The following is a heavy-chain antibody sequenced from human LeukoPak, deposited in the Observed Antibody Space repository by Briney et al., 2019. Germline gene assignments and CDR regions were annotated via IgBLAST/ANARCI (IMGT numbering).Heavy chain of an antibody. Sequence: PGGSLRLSCVASGFTVSSNYMSWVRQAPGKGLEWVSVIFSGGTIYYADSVKGRFTISRDNSKNTVYLQMNNLRAEDTAVYYCARATLDNWGQGTLVTVSS. CDR2: IFSGGTI. V-gene: IGHV3-53*01. CDR3: ARATLDN. CDR1: GFTVSSNY. J-gene: IGHJ4*02.